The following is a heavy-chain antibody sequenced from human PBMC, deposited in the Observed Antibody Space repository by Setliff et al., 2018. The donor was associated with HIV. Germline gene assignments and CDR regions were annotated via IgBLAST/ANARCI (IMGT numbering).Heavy chain of an antibody. Sequence: SETLSLTCTVSGGSISSGSYYWTWIRQPAGKGLEWIGHIYTTGSTNYNPSLKSRVTISGDTSKNQLSLKLNSVTAADTAVYYCARDETPSAFSIHWGQGTLVTVSS. V-gene: IGHV4-61*09. CDR1: GGSISSGSYY. J-gene: IGHJ4*02. D-gene: IGHD3-3*02. CDR3: ARDETPSAFSIH. CDR2: IYTTGST.